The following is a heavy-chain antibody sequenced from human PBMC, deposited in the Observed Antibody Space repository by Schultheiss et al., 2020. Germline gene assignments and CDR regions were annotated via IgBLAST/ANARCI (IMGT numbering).Heavy chain of an antibody. CDR2: ISSSSSYI. Sequence: GGSLRLSCAASGFTFSSYSMNWVRQAPGKGLEWVSSISSSSSYIYYADSVKGRFTISRDNAQNSLYLQMNSLRAEDTAVYYCARGSAAAPTCLGYWGQGTLVTVSS. CDR1: GFTFSSYS. D-gene: IGHD6-13*01. V-gene: IGHV3-21*01. J-gene: IGHJ4*02. CDR3: ARGSAAAPTCLGY.